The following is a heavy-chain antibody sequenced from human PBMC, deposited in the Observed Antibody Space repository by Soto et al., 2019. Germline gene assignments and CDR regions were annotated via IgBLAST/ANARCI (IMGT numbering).Heavy chain of an antibody. D-gene: IGHD2-21*02. J-gene: IGHJ4*02. V-gene: IGHV3-23*01. CDR3: AKDDFTDRGDDYFDY. CDR1: GFSFRNFA. CDR2: IGASGDIT. Sequence: GGSLRLSCAASGFSFRNFAMSWVRQAPGKGLEWVAGIGASGDITWYADSVKGRLSISRDNSKNTLYLQLNSLRFEDTAVYYCAKDDFTDRGDDYFDYWGPGTLVTVSS.